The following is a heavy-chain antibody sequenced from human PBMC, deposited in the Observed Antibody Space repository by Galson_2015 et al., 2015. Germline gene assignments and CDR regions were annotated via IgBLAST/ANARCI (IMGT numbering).Heavy chain of an antibody. D-gene: IGHD2-8*01. CDR1: GGSFSMYS. J-gene: IGHJ4*02. Sequence: SVKVSCKASGGSFSMYSISWVRQAPGQGLQWMGGITPLFDTPNYALKFQGRVTITAEKSTNTAYMELSSLRSEDTALYYCARASQDCTKTSCPYNYWGQGTLVTVSS. V-gene: IGHV1-69*06. CDR3: ARASQDCTKTSCPYNY. CDR2: ITPLFDTP.